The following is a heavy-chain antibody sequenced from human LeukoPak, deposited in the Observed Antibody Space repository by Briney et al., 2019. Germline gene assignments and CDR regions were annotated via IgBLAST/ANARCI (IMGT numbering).Heavy chain of an antibody. CDR2: IYYSGST. V-gene: IGHV4-59*11. J-gene: IGHJ4*02. CDR1: GGSISSHY. Sequence: SETLSLTCTVSGGSISSHYWSWIRQPPGKGLEWIGYIYYSGSTNYNPSLKSRVTISVDTSKNQFSLKLSSVTAADTAVYYCARAPDYGEPPDYWGQGTLVTVSS. D-gene: IGHD4-17*01. CDR3: ARAPDYGEPPDY.